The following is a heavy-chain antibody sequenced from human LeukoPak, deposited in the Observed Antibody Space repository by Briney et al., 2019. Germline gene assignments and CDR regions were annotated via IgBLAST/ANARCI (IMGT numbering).Heavy chain of an antibody. CDR3: AKTVLEWLPEYYFDY. J-gene: IGHJ4*02. CDR2: IGTSGDYI. CDR1: GFIFSTYN. V-gene: IGHV3-21*04. Sequence: GGSLRLSCTASGFIFSTYNMNWVRQAPGKGLEWASSIGTSGDYIYYADSVQGRFTISRDNSKNTLYLQMNSLRAEDTAVYYCAKTVLEWLPEYYFDYWGQGTLVTVSS. D-gene: IGHD3-3*01.